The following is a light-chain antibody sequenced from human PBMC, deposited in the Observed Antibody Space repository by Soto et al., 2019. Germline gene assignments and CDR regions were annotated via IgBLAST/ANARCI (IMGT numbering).Light chain of an antibody. CDR3: HHYRRSPFT. CDR2: WAS. CDR1: QSVLYNSNNKNY. V-gene: IGKV4-1*01. Sequence: IVMTQSPDSLAVSLGQRATTNCKSSQSVLYNSNNKNYLAWYQQKPGQAPKMLIYWASTRESGVPDRFSGSGSVTNFTLTDICLDAEDVAVDYCHHYRRSPFTVGPGTKVDIK. J-gene: IGKJ3*01.